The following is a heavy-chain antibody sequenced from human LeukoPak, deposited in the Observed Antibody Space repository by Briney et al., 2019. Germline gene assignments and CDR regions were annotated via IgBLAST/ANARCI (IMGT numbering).Heavy chain of an antibody. D-gene: IGHD5-24*01. V-gene: IGHV4-34*01. CDR2: INHSGST. Sequence: SETLSLTCAVYGGSFSGYYWSWIRQPPGKGLEWIGEINHSGSTNYNPSLKSRVTISVDTSKNQFSLKLSSVTAADTAVYYCARRHQRWLPRYAFDIWGQGTMVTVSS. J-gene: IGHJ3*02. CDR1: GGSFSGYY. CDR3: ARRHQRWLPRYAFDI.